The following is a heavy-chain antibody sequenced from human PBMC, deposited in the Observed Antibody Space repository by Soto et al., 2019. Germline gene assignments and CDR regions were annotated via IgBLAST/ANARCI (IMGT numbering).Heavy chain of an antibody. Sequence: QEQLVESGGGVVQPGRSLRLSCPASGFTFSNYGMHWVRQAPGKGLEWVAGIWYDGSSKYYADSVKGRFTISRDNSKNELYVQMNNLKAADMAVYYFARDPAGIRGNLDYWGQGILVTVSS. CDR3: ARDPAGIRGNLDY. CDR1: GFTFSNYG. CDR2: IWYDGSSK. V-gene: IGHV3-33*01. D-gene: IGHD3-10*01. J-gene: IGHJ4*02.